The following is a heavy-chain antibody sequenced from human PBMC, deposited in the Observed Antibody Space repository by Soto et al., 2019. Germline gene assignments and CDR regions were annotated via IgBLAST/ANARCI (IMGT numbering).Heavy chain of an antibody. J-gene: IGHJ5*01. CDR2: IYFDGST. Sequence: PSATLSLTCAVSGGSIASSNYYWDWIRRPPGEGLEWIGTIYFDGSTFLNPSLRSRATVSLGTSKSQFSLRLTSVTVADTAVYYCARRIRHSDFLDSWGRGTLVTVSS. D-gene: IGHD3-3*01. CDR1: GGSIASSNYY. V-gene: IGHV4-39*01. CDR3: ARRIRHSDFLDS.